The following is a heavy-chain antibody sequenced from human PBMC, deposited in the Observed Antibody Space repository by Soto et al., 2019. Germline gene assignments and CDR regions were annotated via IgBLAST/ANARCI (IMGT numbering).Heavy chain of an antibody. CDR1: GFTVTSNG. J-gene: IGHJ4*02. Sequence: EVKLLESGGGLVQPGGSLRLSCGVSGFTVTSNGVSWVRQAPGKGLEWVSAISPNGQGIWYADSVKGRFTISRDISRNTVLLQMDSLRAEDTAVYYCAKDRQYPRDDLHYWGQGTLVTVSS. CDR3: AKDRQYPRDDLHY. V-gene: IGHV3-23*01. D-gene: IGHD4-4*01. CDR2: ISPNGQGI.